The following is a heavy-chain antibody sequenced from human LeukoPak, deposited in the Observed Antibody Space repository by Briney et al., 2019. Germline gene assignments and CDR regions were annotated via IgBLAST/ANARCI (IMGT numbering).Heavy chain of an antibody. Sequence: GGSLRLSCAASGFTFSSYWMHWVRQAPGKGLEWVANRKQDGSEKYYVDSVKGRFSISRDNARNSLHLQMNSLRAEDTAVYYCARDCGILRIDCSDALDIWGQGTMVTVSS. CDR1: GFTFSSYW. CDR2: RKQDGSEK. CDR3: ARDCGILRIDCSDALDI. V-gene: IGHV3-7*03. D-gene: IGHD2-21*01. J-gene: IGHJ3*02.